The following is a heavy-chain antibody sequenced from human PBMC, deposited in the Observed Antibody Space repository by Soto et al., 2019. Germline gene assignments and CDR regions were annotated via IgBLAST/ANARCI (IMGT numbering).Heavy chain of an antibody. J-gene: IGHJ4*02. Sequence: QVQLVESGGGVVQPRRSLKLSCAASGFIFGRFGMHWVRQPPGKGLAWVAVIWNDGSNKLYADSVQGRFTISRDNSKNTLYPEMDSLRAEDTVVYYCAMDHESGFGDSVAAGVDYWGQGTLVTVSS. V-gene: IGHV3-33*01. CDR2: IWNDGSNK. CDR3: AMDHESGFGDSVAAGVDY. D-gene: IGHD2-21*02. CDR1: GFIFGRFG.